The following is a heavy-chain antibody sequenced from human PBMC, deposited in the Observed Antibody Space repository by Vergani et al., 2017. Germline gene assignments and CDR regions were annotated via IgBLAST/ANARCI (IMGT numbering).Heavy chain of an antibody. Sequence: QVQLQASGPGRVKPSQTLSLTCTMSGGSISAGYYFWSWIRQPAGKGLEWLGHISASGNASHSPSLKTRVSMSVDTSKNQFSLTVTSVTAADTAIYFCARRSGGYDSGGKVHPLRTAFDVWGHGTMVTVSS. J-gene: IGHJ3*01. CDR2: ISASGNA. D-gene: IGHD3-22*01. CDR1: GGSISAGYYF. V-gene: IGHV4-61*02. CDR3: ARRSGGYDSGGKVHPLRTAFDV.